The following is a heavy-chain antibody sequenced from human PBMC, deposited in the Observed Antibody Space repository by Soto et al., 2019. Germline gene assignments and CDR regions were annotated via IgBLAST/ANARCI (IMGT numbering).Heavy chain of an antibody. CDR1: GFTFSDYW. CDR3: ARVSPNYYYYYMDV. CDR2: IKRDGSTT. J-gene: IGHJ6*03. Sequence: GGSLRLSCAASGFTFSDYWMHWVRQAPGKGLEWVSRIKRDGSTTNYADSVKGRFTISRDNAKNTLYLEMNSLRAEDTAVYYCARVSPNYYYYYMDVWGKGTTVTVSS. V-gene: IGHV3-74*01.